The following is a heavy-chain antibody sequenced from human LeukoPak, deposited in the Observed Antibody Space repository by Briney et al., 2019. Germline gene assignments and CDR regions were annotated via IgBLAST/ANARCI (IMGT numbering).Heavy chain of an antibody. CDR1: GFTFSSYS. D-gene: IGHD6-13*01. CDR3: AKDNSRWAFDC. V-gene: IGHV3-48*01. J-gene: IGHJ4*02. CDR2: ISSSSSTI. Sequence: GGSLRLSCAASGFTFSSYSMNWVRQAPGKGLEWVSYISSSSSTIYYADSVKGRFTISRDNSKNTLYLQMDSLRADDTAVYYCAKDNSRWAFDCWGQGTLVTVSS.